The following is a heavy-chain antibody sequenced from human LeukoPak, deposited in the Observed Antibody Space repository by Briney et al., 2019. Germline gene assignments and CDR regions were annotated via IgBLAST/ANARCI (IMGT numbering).Heavy chain of an antibody. CDR3: ARTTAAAPFDY. CDR2: INAGNGNT. V-gene: IGHV1-3*01. J-gene: IGHJ4*02. D-gene: IGHD2-2*01. Sequence: ASVTVSFKASGYTFTSYAMHWVRQAPGQRLEWMGWINAGNGNTKYSQKFQGRVTITRDTSASTAYMELSSLRSEDTAVYYCARTTAAAPFDYWGQGTLVTVSS. CDR1: GYTFTSYA.